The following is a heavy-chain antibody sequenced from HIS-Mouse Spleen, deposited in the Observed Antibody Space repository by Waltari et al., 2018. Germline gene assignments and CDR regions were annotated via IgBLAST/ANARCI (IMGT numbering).Heavy chain of an antibody. D-gene: IGHD6-13*01. CDR3: AREIPYSSSWYDWYFDL. CDR1: GGSISSSSYY. Sequence: QLQLQEPGPGLVKPSETLSLTCTVPGGSISSSSYYWGWIRQPPGQGLEWIGSIYYSGSTYYKPSLKSRVTISVDTSKNQFSLKLSSVTAADTAVYYCAREIPYSSSWYDWYFDLWGRGTLVTVSS. V-gene: IGHV4-39*07. J-gene: IGHJ2*01. CDR2: IYYSGST.